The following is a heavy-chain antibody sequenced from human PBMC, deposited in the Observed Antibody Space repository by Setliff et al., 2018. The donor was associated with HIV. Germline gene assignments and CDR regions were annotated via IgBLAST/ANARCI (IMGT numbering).Heavy chain of an antibody. D-gene: IGHD2-15*01. J-gene: IGHJ6*03. CDR2: ISSSTSTI. CDR3: ARGGGQYCSGGSCSSRFHYYYYYMDV. CDR1: GFTFDDYT. V-gene: IGHV3-48*01. Sequence: GGSLRLSCAASGFTFDDYTMHWVRQAPGKGLEWVSYISSSTSTIYYADSVKGRFTISRDNAKNSLYLQMNGLRAEDTAVYYCARGGGQYCSGGSCSSRFHYYYYYMDVWGKGTTVTVSS.